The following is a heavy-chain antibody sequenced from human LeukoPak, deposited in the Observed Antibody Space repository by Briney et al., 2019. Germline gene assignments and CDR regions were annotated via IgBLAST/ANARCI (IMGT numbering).Heavy chain of an antibody. CDR2: ILYDVRSK. V-gene: IGHV3-30*04. D-gene: IGHD6-19*01. J-gene: IGHJ4*02. Sequence: PGRSLRLSCVGSGLTFSNPAWHWVRPPPGKGLEWVAVILYDVRSKYYAASVRGRFSVSRDNSKTTVYLQMDSLRADDTSVYYCARDGSGWTSDYWGQGTLVTVSS. CDR1: GLTFSNPA. CDR3: ARDGSGWTSDY.